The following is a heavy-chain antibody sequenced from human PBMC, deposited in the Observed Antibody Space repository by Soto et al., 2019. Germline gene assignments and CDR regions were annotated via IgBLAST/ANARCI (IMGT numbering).Heavy chain of an antibody. J-gene: IGHJ6*02. D-gene: IGHD2-15*01. V-gene: IGHV3-13*01. CDR1: GFTFSNYD. Sequence: EVQLVESGGGLVQPGGSLRLSCVASGFTFSNYDMHWVRQPTGKGLEWDSTFVTTGDTYYPGSVKGRFTISRENAKNSLSLKMNSLRAEDTAVYYCARSSWNSGMDVWGQGTTVTVSS. CDR3: ARSSWNSGMDV. CDR2: FVTTGDT.